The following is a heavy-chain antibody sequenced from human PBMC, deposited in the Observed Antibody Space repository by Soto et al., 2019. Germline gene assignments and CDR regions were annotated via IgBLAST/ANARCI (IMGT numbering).Heavy chain of an antibody. V-gene: IGHV1-69*01. CDR1: GGTVSSYA. D-gene: IGHD3-22*01. J-gene: IGHJ4*02. CDR2: FIPIFVSA. Sequence: QVHLVQSGAEVKKPGSSVKVSCKASGGTVSSYAITWVRQAPGKGLEWMGVFIPIFVSAHYAQKFQGRVTITADESTSTAYMELSGLRSEDTAIYYCARDPSPDSTGFRGYDLWGQGTLVTVSS. CDR3: ARDPSPDSTGFRGYDL.